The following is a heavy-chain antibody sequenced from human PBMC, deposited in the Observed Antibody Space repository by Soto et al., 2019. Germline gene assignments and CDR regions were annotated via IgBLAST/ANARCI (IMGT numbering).Heavy chain of an antibody. CDR3: VRTSLVVAAATREDY. J-gene: IGHJ4*02. CDR1: GFTFSSYW. V-gene: IGHV3-74*01. Sequence: EVQLVVSGGGLVQPGGSLRLSCAASGFTFSSYWMHWVRQAPGKGLVWVSRINSDGSSTSYAESVKGRFTISRDNAKNTLYLQMNSLRAEDTAVYYCVRTSLVVAAATREDYWRQGTLVTVSS. D-gene: IGHD2-15*01. CDR2: INSDGSST.